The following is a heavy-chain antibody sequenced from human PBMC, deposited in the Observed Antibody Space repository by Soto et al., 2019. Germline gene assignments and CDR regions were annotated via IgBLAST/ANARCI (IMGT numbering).Heavy chain of an antibody. Sequence: GASVKVSCKASGYTFTSYGVSWVRQAPGQGLEWMGWISAYSGNTGYAQKFQGRVTMTRNTSTSTAYMELSSLRSEDTAVYYCARGPLWFGELSGWYMDVWGKGTTVTVSS. CDR1: GYTFTSYG. J-gene: IGHJ6*03. CDR3: ARGPLWFGELSGWYMDV. D-gene: IGHD3-10*01. V-gene: IGHV1-8*02. CDR2: ISAYSGNT.